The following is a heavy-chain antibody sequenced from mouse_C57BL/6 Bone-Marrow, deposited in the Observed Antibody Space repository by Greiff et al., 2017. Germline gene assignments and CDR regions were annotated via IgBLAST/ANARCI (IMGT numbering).Heavy chain of an antibody. D-gene: IGHD1-1*01. J-gene: IGHJ3*01. CDR3: ARGEYYGSSLAWFSY. Sequence: QVQLQQSGAELVKPGASVKMSCKASGYTFTSYWITWVKQRPGQGLEWIGDIYPGSGSTNYNEKFKSKATLTVDTSSSTAYMQLSGLTSEDSAVYYVARGEYYGSSLAWFSYWGQGTLVTVSA. CDR1: GYTFTSYW. V-gene: IGHV1-55*01. CDR2: IYPGSGST.